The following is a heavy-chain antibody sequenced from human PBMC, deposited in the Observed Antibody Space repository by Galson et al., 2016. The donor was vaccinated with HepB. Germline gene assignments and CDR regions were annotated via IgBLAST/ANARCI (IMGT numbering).Heavy chain of an antibody. CDR1: GFTFSDHH. J-gene: IGHJ1*01. CDR3: ARLYNGGYRDQH. CDR2: IRNKARSYTT. V-gene: IGHV3-72*01. D-gene: IGHD1-26*01. Sequence: SLRLSCAVSGFTFSDHHMDWVRQAPGKGLEWVGRIRNKARSYTTEYAASVKGRFTISRDDSKNSMYLQMNTLQREDTAVYYCARLYNGGYRDQHWGQGALVTVSS.